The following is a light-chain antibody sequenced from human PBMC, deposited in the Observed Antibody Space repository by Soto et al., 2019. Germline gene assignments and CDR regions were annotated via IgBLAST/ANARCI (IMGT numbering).Light chain of an antibody. CDR2: DAS. V-gene: IGKV3-15*01. CDR1: RSVSSY. CDR3: QQYKDWPHT. Sequence: EIVLAQSPATPFFSPGGAAPLSWRASRSVSSYLAWYQQKPGQAPRLLIYDASTRATGFPARFSGSGSGTEFTLTISSLQSEDFAVYYCQQYKDWPHTFGQGTKVDIK. J-gene: IGKJ1*01.